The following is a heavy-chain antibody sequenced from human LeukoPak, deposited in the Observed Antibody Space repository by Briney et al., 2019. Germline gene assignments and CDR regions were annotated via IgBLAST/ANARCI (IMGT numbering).Heavy chain of an antibody. J-gene: IGHJ5*02. V-gene: IGHV1-2*02. CDR3: ARRRPIFGVPKGWFDP. CDR2: INPNSGGT. D-gene: IGHD3-3*01. Sequence: ASVKVSCKASGYTFTGYYMHWVRQAPGQGLEWMGWINPNSGGTNYAQKFQGRVTMTRDTSISTAYMELSRLRSDDTAVYYCARRRPIFGVPKGWFDPWGQGTPVTVSS. CDR1: GYTFTGYY.